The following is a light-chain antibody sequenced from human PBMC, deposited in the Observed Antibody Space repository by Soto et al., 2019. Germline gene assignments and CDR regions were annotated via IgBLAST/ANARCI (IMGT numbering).Light chain of an antibody. CDR3: QQRSNWPVT. V-gene: IGKV3-11*01. CDR1: QSVSRY. J-gene: IGKJ1*01. CDR2: DAS. Sequence: EMVLTQSPGTLSLSPGERVTLSCRASQSVSRYLAWYQQKPGQAPRLLIYDASTRATGISARFSGSGSGTDFTLTISSLEPEDFAMYYCQQRSNWPVTFGQGTKVEVK.